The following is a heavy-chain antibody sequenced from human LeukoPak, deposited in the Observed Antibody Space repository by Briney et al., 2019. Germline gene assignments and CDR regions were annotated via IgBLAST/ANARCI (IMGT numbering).Heavy chain of an antibody. CDR2: FYYDGNT. CDR3: ARDRGATPNDINWFYT. V-gene: IGHV4-59*01. Sequence: AETLSLTCTVSGGSINTYYWLWIRQPPGKGLEWIGYFYYDGNTNYTPSLKGRVTISVDTSKTQLSLKLASVTAEDTAVYYCARDRGATPNDINWFYTCGEGTLVTVSS. CDR1: GGSINTYY. J-gene: IGHJ5*02. D-gene: IGHD3-9*01.